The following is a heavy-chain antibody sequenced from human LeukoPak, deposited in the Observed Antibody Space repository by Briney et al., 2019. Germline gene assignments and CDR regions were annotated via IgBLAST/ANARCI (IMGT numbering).Heavy chain of an antibody. CDR2: ISGSGGST. CDR3: AKYHEAADNWFDP. Sequence: GGSLRLSCAASGFTFSSYAMSWVRQAPGKGLEWVSAISGSGGSTYYADSVKGRFTISRDNSKNTLYLQMNSLRAEDRAVYCCAKYHEAADNWFDPWGQGTLVTVSS. CDR1: GFTFSSYA. J-gene: IGHJ5*02. V-gene: IGHV3-23*01. D-gene: IGHD6-13*01.